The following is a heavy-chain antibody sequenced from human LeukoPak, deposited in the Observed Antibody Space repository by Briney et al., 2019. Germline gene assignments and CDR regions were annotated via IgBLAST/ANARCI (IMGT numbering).Heavy chain of an antibody. J-gene: IGHJ5*02. Sequence: LDWIAWMNPNSANTVYAQKFQGRVTITRKTSISTAYMELSSLRSEDTAVYYCARAPWFDPWGQGTLVTVSS. CDR2: MNPNSANT. V-gene: IGHV1-8*03. CDR3: ARAPWFDP.